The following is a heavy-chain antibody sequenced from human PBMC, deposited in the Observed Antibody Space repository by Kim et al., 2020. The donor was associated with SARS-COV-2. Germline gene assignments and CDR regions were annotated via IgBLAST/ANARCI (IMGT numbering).Heavy chain of an antibody. Sequence: GGSLRLSCAASGFTFSSYSMNWVRQAPGKGLEWVSSISSSSSYIYYADSVKGRFTISRDNAKNSLYLQMNSLRAEDTAVYYCARDYYYDSSGYYGAGPGYFDLWGRGTLVTVSS. CDR3: ARDYYYDSSGYYGAGPGYFDL. CDR1: GFTFSSYS. CDR2: ISSSSSYI. J-gene: IGHJ2*01. V-gene: IGHV3-21*01. D-gene: IGHD3-22*01.